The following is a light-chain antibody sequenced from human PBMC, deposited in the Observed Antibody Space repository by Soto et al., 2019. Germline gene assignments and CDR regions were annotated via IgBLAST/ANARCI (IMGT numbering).Light chain of an antibody. CDR3: SSYTSSSTLYV. CDR2: EVN. V-gene: IGLV2-14*01. CDR1: SSDVGSYTY. Sequence: GSPRQSITISCTGASSDVGSYTYVSWYQQHPGKAPKLMIYEVNNRPSGVSNRFSGSKSGNTASLTISGLQAEDEADYYCSSYTSSSTLYVFGTGTKVTVL. J-gene: IGLJ1*01.